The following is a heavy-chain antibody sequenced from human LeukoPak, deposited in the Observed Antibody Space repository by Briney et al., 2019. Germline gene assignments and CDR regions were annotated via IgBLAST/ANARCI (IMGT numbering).Heavy chain of an antibody. CDR2: MSSGSRYT. D-gene: IGHD2-15*01. J-gene: IGHJ4*02. CDR1: GFTFTTYA. V-gene: IGHV3-21*06. Sequence: GGSLRLSCTASGFTFTTYAMTWVRQAPGKGLEWISSMSSGSRYTYYADSVRGRFTISRDNTRNSLYLAMNNLRAEDTAIYYCARDRPTDASRIFVVQWGQGTPVTVSS. CDR3: ARDRPTDASRIFVVQ.